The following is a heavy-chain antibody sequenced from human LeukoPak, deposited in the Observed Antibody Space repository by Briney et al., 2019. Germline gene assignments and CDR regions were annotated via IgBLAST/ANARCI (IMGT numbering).Heavy chain of an antibody. CDR2: IYHSGST. CDR1: GYSISSGYY. J-gene: IGHJ3*02. D-gene: IGHD3-22*01. CDR3: ATRRHYYDSSRPGSAFDI. V-gene: IGHV4-38-2*01. Sequence: SETLSLTCAVSGYSISSGYYWGWIRHPPGKGLEWIGSIYHSGSTYYNPSLKSRVTISVDTSKNQFSLKLSSVTAADTAVYYCATRRHYYDSSRPGSAFDIWGQGTMVTVSS.